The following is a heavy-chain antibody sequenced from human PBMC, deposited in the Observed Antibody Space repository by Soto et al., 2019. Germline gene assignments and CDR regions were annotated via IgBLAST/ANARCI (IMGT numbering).Heavy chain of an antibody. CDR1: VGRFSSCT. CDR2: IIPILGIA. J-gene: IGHJ4*02. D-gene: IGHD3-3*01. Sequence: VMSSSTASVGRFSSCTIRCVRQAPGQGLEWMRRIIPILGIANYAQKFQGRVTIAAGKSTSTAYMELSSLRSADTAVYYCAIGYYDFWSGQADYWGQGTLVTVSS. V-gene: IGHV1-69*02. CDR3: AIGYYDFWSGQADY.